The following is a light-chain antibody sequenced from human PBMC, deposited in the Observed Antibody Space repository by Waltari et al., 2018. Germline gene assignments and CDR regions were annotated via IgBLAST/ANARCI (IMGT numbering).Light chain of an antibody. CDR3: LLYDGSDQV. J-gene: IGLJ3*02. V-gene: IGLV7-43*01. Sequence: QTVVTREPSLTVSPGGAVTLTCASSAGAVTSGNYPNWIQQKPGQVPRSLIHSTTNRHSWTPARFSGSLLGGKAALTLSGVQPEDEAEYYCLLYDGSDQVFGGGTKLTVL. CDR1: AGAVTSGNY. CDR2: STT.